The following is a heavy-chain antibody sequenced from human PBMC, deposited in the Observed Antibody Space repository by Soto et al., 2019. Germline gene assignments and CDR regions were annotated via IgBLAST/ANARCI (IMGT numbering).Heavy chain of an antibody. J-gene: IGHJ6*02. Sequence: EVQLVESGGTLVQPGGSLRLSCAASGFTFSAYWMSWVRQAPGRGLEWVANINQDAHETNYVDSLRGRVTISRDNAHKLLYLHISSLRVEDTAVYYCAREDDTSGRSGVDHFSYFYGLDVWGQGTTVTVSS. CDR2: INQDAHET. CDR1: GFTFSAYW. D-gene: IGHD6-19*01. V-gene: IGHV3-7*03. CDR3: AREDDTSGRSGVDHFSYFYGLDV.